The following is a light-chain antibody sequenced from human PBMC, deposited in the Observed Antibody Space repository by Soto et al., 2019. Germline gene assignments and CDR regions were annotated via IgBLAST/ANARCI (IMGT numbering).Light chain of an antibody. Sequence: QSALTQPASVSGSPGQSITISCTGTSSDVGGYNYVSWYQQHPGKAPKLMIYEVSNRPSGVYNRFSGSKSGNTASLTIAGIQAEDEADYYCSSYTSSSTWVFGGGTKLTVL. CDR2: EVS. CDR3: SSYTSSSTWV. CDR1: SSDVGGYNY. J-gene: IGLJ3*02. V-gene: IGLV2-14*01.